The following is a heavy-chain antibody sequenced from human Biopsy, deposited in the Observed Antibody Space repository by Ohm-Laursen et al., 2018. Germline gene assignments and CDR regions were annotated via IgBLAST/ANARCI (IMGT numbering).Heavy chain of an antibody. CDR1: GFTFHTYA. V-gene: IGHV3-23*01. Sequence: SLRLSCTASGFTFHTYAMNWVRQAPGTGLEWVAHIDVSDYNTYYADSVRGRFTISRDNSKQMVHLEINSLTADDTTVYYCVKQWGGYNFDSWGQGTLVPVSS. J-gene: IGHJ5*01. CDR3: VKQWGGYNFDS. D-gene: IGHD1-14*01. CDR2: IDVSDYNT.